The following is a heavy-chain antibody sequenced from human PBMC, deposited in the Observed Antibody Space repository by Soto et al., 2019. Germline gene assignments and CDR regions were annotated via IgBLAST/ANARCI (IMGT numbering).Heavy chain of an antibody. V-gene: IGHV1-18*01. CDR2: ISAYNGNK. CDR1: GYTFTNYN. J-gene: IGHJ4*02. Sequence: QVQLVQSGADVKKTGASVKVSCKASGYTFTNYNINWVRQAPGQGLEWMGWISAYNGNKYNAQKFQGRVTMTTDTSTSTVYMELGSLRSDDTALYYCARQLATAFDYWGQGTLVTVSS. D-gene: IGHD6-13*01. CDR3: ARQLATAFDY.